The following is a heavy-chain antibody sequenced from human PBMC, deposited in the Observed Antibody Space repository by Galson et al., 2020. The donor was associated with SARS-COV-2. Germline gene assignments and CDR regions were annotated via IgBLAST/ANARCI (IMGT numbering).Heavy chain of an antibody. D-gene: IGHD3-10*01. Sequence: TGGSLRLSCAASGFTFSSYAMHWVRQAPGKGLEWVAVISYDGSNKYYADSVKGRFTISRDNSKNTLYLQMNSLRAEDTAVYYCARVPTVQDYYGSGSYYYYGMDVWGQGTTVTVSS. J-gene: IGHJ6*02. V-gene: IGHV3-30-3*01. CDR1: GFTFSSYA. CDR3: ARVPTVQDYYGSGSYYYYGMDV. CDR2: ISYDGSNK.